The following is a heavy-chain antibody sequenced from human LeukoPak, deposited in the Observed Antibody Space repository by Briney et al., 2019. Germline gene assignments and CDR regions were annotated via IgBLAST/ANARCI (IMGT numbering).Heavy chain of an antibody. D-gene: IGHD4-17*01. CDR2: ISSSSSYI. V-gene: IGHV3-21*01. J-gene: IGHJ5*02. CDR1: GFTFSSYS. CDR3: ARDGSGYGEPFDP. Sequence: GGSLRLSCAASGFTFSSYSMNWVRQAPGKGLEWVSSISSSSSYIYYVDSVKGRFTISRDNAKNSLYLQMNSLRAEDTAVYYCARDGSGYGEPFDPWGQGTLVTVSS.